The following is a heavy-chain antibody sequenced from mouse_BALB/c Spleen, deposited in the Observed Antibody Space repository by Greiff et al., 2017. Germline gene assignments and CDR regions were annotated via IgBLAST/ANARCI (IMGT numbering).Heavy chain of an antibody. Sequence: EVKLVESGPGLVKPSQSLSLTCTVTGYSITSDYAWNWIRQFPGNKLEWMGYISYSGSTSYNPSLKSRISITRDTSKNQFFLQLNSVTTEDTATYYCARGLGNSFAYWGQGTLVTVSA. V-gene: IGHV3-2*02. CDR1: GYSITSDYA. CDR2: ISYSGST. J-gene: IGHJ3*01. D-gene: IGHD2-1*01. CDR3: ARGLGNSFAY.